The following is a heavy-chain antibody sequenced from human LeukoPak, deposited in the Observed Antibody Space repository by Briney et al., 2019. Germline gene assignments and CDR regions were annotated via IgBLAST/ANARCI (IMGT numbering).Heavy chain of an antibody. CDR1: GFTFNTYS. Sequence: GGSLRLSCEASGFTFNTYSMNWARRAPGKGLERVSSIDSSGGYMFYADSVKGRFIISRDNAKDSLYLQMNSLRVEDTAVYYCLRGDRRDYWGQGTLVTVSS. J-gene: IGHJ4*02. V-gene: IGHV3-21*06. CDR3: LRGDRRDY. CDR2: IDSSGGYM.